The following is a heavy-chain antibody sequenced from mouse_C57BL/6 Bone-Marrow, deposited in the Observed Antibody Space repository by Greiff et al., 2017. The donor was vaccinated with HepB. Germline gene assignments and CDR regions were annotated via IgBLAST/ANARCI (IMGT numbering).Heavy chain of an antibody. Sequence: QVQLQQSGAELVKPGPSVKLSCRAFGSTSPEYIIHWVKQRHGQGLEWIGWFYPGSGSIKYNEKFKDKATLTGDKSSSTVYMELSRLTSEDSAVYFCARHEESYGWFAYWGQGTLVTVSA. V-gene: IGHV1-62-2*01. CDR2: FYPGSGSI. CDR3: ARHEESYGWFAY. D-gene: IGHD1-1*01. J-gene: IGHJ3*01. CDR1: GSTSPEYI.